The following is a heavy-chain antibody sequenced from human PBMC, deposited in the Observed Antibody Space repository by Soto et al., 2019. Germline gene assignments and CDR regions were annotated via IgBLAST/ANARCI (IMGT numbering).Heavy chain of an antibody. CDR1: AFSLSTSGVD. CDR2: IYWDDDK. D-gene: IGHD3-10*01. J-gene: IGHJ4*02. Sequence: QSTLKESGPTLVKPTQTLTLTCTFSAFSLSTSGVDVGWFRQPPGKALEWLTFIYWDDDKRYSPSLKSRLTTTKDTSKIQMVLTMTDMDPVDTATYYCARHVAGGTTYYLVSWGQVTLATVSS. V-gene: IGHV2-5*02. CDR3: ARHVAGGTTYYLVS.